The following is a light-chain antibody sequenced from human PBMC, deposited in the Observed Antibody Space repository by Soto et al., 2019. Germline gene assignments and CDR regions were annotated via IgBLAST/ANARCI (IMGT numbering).Light chain of an antibody. CDR1: SSNIGGNT. V-gene: IGLV1-44*01. Sequence: QAVVTQPPSASGTPGQRVTISCSGGSSNIGGNTVNWYQQLPGTAPKLLVYSNNQRPSGVPDRFSGSKSGTSASLAISGLQSEDEADYYCAVWDDSLNGLVFGGGTKLTVL. J-gene: IGLJ3*02. CDR2: SNN. CDR3: AVWDDSLNGLV.